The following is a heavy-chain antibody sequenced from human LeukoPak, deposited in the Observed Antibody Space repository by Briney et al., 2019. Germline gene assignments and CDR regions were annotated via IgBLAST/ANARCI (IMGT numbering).Heavy chain of an antibody. V-gene: IGHV4-59*01. J-gene: IGHJ5*02. CDR3: ARYAALSGPNWLDP. CDR1: GGSIIGYW. Sequence: PSETLSLTCTVSGGSIIGYWWSWIRQPPGQGLEWIGNIRYNGNTYSNPSLKSRVTISVDTSKNQFSMKLSSVTVSATAMYSCARYAALSGPNWLDPWGRGTLVTVSS. D-gene: IGHD6-19*01. CDR2: IRYNGNT.